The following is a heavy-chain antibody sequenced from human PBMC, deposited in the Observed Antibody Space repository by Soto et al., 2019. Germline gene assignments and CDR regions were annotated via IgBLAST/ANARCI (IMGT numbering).Heavy chain of an antibody. V-gene: IGHV4-59*01. J-gene: IGHJ6*02. CDR2: LYNAGST. CDR1: GGSINRYY. D-gene: IGHD2-21*02. CDR3: ARDLWGYCGTDCYPLDV. Sequence: QVRLQESGPGLVKPSETVSLTCTGYGGSINRYYWSWIRQPPGKGLECIGYLYNAGSTIYNPSLKSRVTISVDMSQNQFSLNLNYVTAADTAVYYCARDLWGYCGTDCYPLDVWGQGTTVTVSS.